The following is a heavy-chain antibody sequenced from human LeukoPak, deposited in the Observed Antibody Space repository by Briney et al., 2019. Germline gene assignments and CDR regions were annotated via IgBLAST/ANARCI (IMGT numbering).Heavy chain of an antibody. Sequence: PGGSLSLSCAASGFSFSNYWMHWVRHPPGKGLVWVSCINGDGCSTVYAVSVEGRFRLQRHISKHAVYLQIQTQSPGDARVLFCARELREHGVFDIWGQRTMVTVSS. CDR1: GFSFSNYW. J-gene: IGHJ3*02. CDR3: ARELREHGVFDI. CDR2: INGDGCST. V-gene: IGHV3-74*01. D-gene: IGHD1-26*01.